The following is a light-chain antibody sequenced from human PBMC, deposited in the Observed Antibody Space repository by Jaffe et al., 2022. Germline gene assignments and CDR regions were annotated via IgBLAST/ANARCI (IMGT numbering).Light chain of an antibody. J-gene: IGLJ2*01. CDR2: KDT. V-gene: IGLV3-25*03. CDR1: ALPKQY. Sequence: SYELTQPPSVSVSPGQTARITCSGDALPKQYAYWYQQKPGQAPVLVMYKDTERPSGIPERFSASSSGTTVTFTITGVQAEDEADYYCLSRDSSGTYVVFGGGTKLTVL. CDR3: LSRDSSGTYVV.